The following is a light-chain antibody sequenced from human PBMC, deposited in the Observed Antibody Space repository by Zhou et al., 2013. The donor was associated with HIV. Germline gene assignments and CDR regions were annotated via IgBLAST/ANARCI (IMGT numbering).Light chain of an antibody. CDR2: ETS. CDR3: QQFDDLPFS. J-gene: IGKJ3*01. Sequence: DIQMTQSPSSLSASVGDRVTITCQASQDISNYLNWYQQKPGKAPKLLIYETSNLETGVPSRFSGGGSGTDYTFTISSLQPEDIATYYCQQFDDLPFSFGPGTKVDIK. V-gene: IGKV1-33*01. CDR1: QDISNY.